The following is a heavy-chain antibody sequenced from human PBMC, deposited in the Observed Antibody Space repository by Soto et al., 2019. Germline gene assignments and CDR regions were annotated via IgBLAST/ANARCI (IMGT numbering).Heavy chain of an antibody. Sequence: SETLSLTCTVSGGSISSYYWSWIRQPPGKGLEWIGYIYYTGSTNYNPSLKSRVTISVDTSKNQFSLKLTSVTAADTAVYYCARLGSIAADDFDYWGPGTLVTVSS. V-gene: IGHV4-59*12. CDR3: ARLGSIAADDFDY. CDR1: GGSISSYY. J-gene: IGHJ4*02. CDR2: IYYTGST. D-gene: IGHD6-25*01.